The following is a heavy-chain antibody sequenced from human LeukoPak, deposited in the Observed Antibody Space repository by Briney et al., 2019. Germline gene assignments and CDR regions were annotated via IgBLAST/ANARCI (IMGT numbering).Heavy chain of an antibody. CDR1: GGSISSYY. CDR3: AGGLPRDAFDI. J-gene: IGHJ3*02. Sequence: SETLSLTCTVSGGSISSYYWSWIRQPPGKGLEWIGYIYYSGSTNYNPSLKSRVTISVDTSKNQFSLKLSSVTAADTAVYYCAGGLPRDAFDIWGQGTMVTVSS. CDR2: IYYSGST. V-gene: IGHV4-59*01.